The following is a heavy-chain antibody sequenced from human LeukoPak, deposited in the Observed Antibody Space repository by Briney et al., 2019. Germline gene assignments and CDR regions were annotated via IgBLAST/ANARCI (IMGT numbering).Heavy chain of an antibody. CDR1: GFSFSEFF. J-gene: IGHJ6*02. Sequence: GGSLRLSCAASGFSFSEFFMDWVRQAPGKGLEWLGRVIHKFRSYSTEYAASVKGRFTISRDDSQNSVFLQMSSLRTEDTAVYYCARGDSGRGKEYYYGADVWGQGTTVTVSS. CDR3: ARGDSGRGKEYYYGADV. CDR2: VIHKFRSYST. V-gene: IGHV3-72*01. D-gene: IGHD2-15*01.